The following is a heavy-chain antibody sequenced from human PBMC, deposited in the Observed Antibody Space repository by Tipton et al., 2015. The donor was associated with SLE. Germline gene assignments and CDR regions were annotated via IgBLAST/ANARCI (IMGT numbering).Heavy chain of an antibody. CDR2: IRTQADNYAT. Sequence: SLRLSCAASGFRFSDSALHWVRQASGNGLEWVGRIRTQADNYATAYSESMKGRFTISRDDSKNTVYLEVHSLKTEDTAFYYCTRTSTLTTDWYFDLWGRGTLVTVSS. CDR1: GFRFSDSA. J-gene: IGHJ2*01. D-gene: IGHD4-11*01. V-gene: IGHV3-73*01. CDR3: TRTSTLTTDWYFDL.